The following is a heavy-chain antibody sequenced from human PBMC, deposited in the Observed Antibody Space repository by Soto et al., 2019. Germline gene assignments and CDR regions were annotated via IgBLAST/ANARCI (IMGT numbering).Heavy chain of an antibody. Sequence: ASVKVSCKASGYTFTSYGISWVRQAPGQGLEWMGWISAYNGNTNYAQKLQGRVTMTTDTSTSTAYMELRSLRSDDTAVYYCARSGAGDSSGWYGDAFDIWGQGTMVTVS. CDR2: ISAYNGNT. V-gene: IGHV1-18*01. CDR3: ARSGAGDSSGWYGDAFDI. J-gene: IGHJ3*02. CDR1: GYTFTSYG. D-gene: IGHD6-19*01.